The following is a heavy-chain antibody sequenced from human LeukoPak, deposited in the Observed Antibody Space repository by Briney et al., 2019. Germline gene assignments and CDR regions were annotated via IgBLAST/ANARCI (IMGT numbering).Heavy chain of an antibody. CDR1: GFTVSNNY. D-gene: IGHD2/OR15-2a*01. J-gene: IGHJ5*02. CDR2: IYSGGST. CDR3: ARGVLYNWFDP. Sequence: GGSLRLSCAASGFTVSNNYMSWVRQAPGKGLEWVSIIYSGGSTYYADSVKGRFTISRDNSKNTLHLQMNSLTDEDTAVYYCARGVLYNWFDPWGQGTLVTVSS. V-gene: IGHV3-66*01.